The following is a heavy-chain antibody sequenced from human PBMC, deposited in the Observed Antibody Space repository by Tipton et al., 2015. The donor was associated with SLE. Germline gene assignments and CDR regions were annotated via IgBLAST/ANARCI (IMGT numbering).Heavy chain of an antibody. CDR1: GGSISTYY. D-gene: IGHD2-8*01. CDR3: ARGVIFKGFDS. V-gene: IGHV4-59*08. J-gene: IGHJ5*01. CDR2: IYYSGIT. Sequence: TLSLTCTVSGGSISTYYWNWIRQPPGKGLEWVGYIYYSGITYYNPSLKSRLTMSVDTSKNQFSLTVNSVTAADTAVYYCARGVIFKGFDSWGQGTLVTVSS.